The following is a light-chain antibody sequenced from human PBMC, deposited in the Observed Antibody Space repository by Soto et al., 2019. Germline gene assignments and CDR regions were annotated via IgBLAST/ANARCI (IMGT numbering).Light chain of an antibody. J-gene: IGLJ2*01. CDR1: SGHSSYA. V-gene: IGLV4-69*01. CDR3: QTWGTGIQV. Sequence: QPVLTQSPSASASLGASVKLTCTLSSGHSSYAIAWHQQQPERGPRYLMKLNGDGSHSKGDGIPDRFSVSSSGAERYLTISSLQSEDEADYYCQTWGTGIQVFGGGTKLTGL. CDR2: LNGDGSH.